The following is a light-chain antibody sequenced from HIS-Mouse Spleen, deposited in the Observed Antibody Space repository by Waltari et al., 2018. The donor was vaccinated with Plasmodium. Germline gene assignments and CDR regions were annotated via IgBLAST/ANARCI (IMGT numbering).Light chain of an antibody. CDR3: QVWDSSSDHPV. CDR1: NIGSKS. CDR2: DDS. Sequence: SYVLTQPPSVSVATGQTARITWGGNNIGSKSVHWYQQKPGQAPVLVVYDDSDRPSGIPERFSGSNSGNTATLTISRVEAGDEADYYCQVWDSSSDHPVFGGGTKLTVL. V-gene: IGLV3-21*02. J-gene: IGLJ2*01.